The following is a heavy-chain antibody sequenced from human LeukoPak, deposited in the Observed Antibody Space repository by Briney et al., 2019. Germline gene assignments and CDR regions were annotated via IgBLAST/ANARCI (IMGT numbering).Heavy chain of an antibody. CDR1: GGSFSGYY. CDR3: ARELYSSGYHDAFDI. J-gene: IGHJ3*02. V-gene: IGHV4-34*01. CDR2: INHSGST. Sequence: SETLSLTCAVYGGSFSGYYWSWIRQPPGKGLEWIGEINHSGSTNCNPSLKSRVTISVDTSKNQFSLKLSSVTAADTAVYYCARELYSSGYHDAFDIWGQGTMVTVSS. D-gene: IGHD3-22*01.